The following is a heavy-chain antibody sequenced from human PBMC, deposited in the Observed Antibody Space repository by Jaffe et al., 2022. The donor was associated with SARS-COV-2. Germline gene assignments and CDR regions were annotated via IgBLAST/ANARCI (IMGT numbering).Heavy chain of an antibody. CDR3: ARDSSCSSTSCEYYYYGMDV. CDR1: GGSFSGYY. V-gene: IGHV4-34*01. CDR2: INHSGST. D-gene: IGHD2-2*01. J-gene: IGHJ6*02. Sequence: QVQLQQWGAGLLKPSETLSLTCAVYGGSFSGYYWSWIRQPPGKGLEWIGEINHSGSTNYNPSLKSRVTISVDTSKNQFSLKLSSVTAADTAVYYCARDSSCSSTSCEYYYYGMDVWGQGTTVTVSS.